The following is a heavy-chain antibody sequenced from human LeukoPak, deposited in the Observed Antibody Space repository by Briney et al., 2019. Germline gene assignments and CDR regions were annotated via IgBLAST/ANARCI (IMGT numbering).Heavy chain of an antibody. J-gene: IGHJ3*01. D-gene: IGHD3-9*01. V-gene: IGHV4-59*01. CDR1: GGSISSYY. Sequence: SETLSLTCTVSGGSISSYYWSWIRQPPGKGLEWIGYIYYSGSTNYNPSLKSRVTISVDTSKNQFSLKLSSVTAADTAVYYCARDYDILTVGAFDLWGQGTMVTVSS. CDR2: IYYSGST. CDR3: ARDYDILTVGAFDL.